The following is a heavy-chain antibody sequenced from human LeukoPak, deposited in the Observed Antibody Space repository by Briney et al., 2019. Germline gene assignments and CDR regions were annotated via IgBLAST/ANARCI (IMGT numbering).Heavy chain of an antibody. CDR3: AREKRGGIKN. CDR2: ISWNSGSI. J-gene: IGHJ4*02. Sequence: GRSLRLSCAASGFTFDDYAMHWVRHAPGKGLEWVSGISWNSGSIGYADSVKGRFTISGDNAKNSLYLQMNSLRAEDTALYYCAREKRGGIKNWGQGTLVTVSS. CDR1: GFTFDDYA. D-gene: IGHD3-10*01. V-gene: IGHV3-9*01.